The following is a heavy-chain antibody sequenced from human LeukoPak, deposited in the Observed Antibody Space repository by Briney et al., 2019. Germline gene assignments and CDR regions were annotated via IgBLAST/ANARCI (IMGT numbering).Heavy chain of an antibody. CDR3: VRVRAGTFYYFDY. CDR2: INHSGST. CDR1: GLTISNNW. J-gene: IGHJ4*02. D-gene: IGHD1-1*01. Sequence: GSLRLSCADSGLTISNNWMSWVRQPPGKGLEWIGEINHSGSTNYNPSLKSRVTISVDTSKNQFSLKLSSVTAADTAVYYCVRVRAGTFYYFDYWGQGTLVTVSS. V-gene: IGHV4-4*02.